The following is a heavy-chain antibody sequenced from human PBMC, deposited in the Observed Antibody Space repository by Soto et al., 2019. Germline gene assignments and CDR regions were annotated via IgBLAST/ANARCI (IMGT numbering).Heavy chain of an antibody. D-gene: IGHD6-13*01. CDR3: ATTSAAGKYYYGMDA. CDR1: GYSFTSYW. V-gene: IGHV5-51*01. Sequence: PGESLKISCKGSGYSFTSYWIGWVRQMPGKGLEWMGIIYPGDSDTRYSPSFQGQVTISADKSISTAYLQWSSLKASDTAMYYWATTSAAGKYYYGMDAWGQGTRVTVS. CDR2: IYPGDSDT. J-gene: IGHJ6*02.